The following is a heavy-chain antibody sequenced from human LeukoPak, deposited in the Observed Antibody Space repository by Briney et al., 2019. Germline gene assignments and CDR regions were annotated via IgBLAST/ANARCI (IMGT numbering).Heavy chain of an antibody. CDR3: ARVFPDDVDTAMVDY. CDR2: IYHSGST. Sequence: GSLRLSCVASRFTFSNYWMTWVRQPPGKGLEWIGEIYHSGSTNYNPSLKSRATISVDKSKNQFSLKLSSVTAADTAVYYCARVFPDDVDTAMVDYWGQGTLVTVSS. CDR1: RFTFSNYW. V-gene: IGHV4-4*02. J-gene: IGHJ4*02. D-gene: IGHD5-18*01.